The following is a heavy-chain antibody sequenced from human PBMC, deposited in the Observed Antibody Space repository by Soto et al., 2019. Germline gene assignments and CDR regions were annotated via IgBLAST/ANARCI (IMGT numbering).Heavy chain of an antibody. J-gene: IGHJ4*02. CDR3: TRGYNNGWYFDS. D-gene: IGHD6-19*01. Sequence: GGSLRLSCVASGFNLSHPWMTWVRQAAGKGLEWVGRIKSKTDGGTADYAAPVKGRATISRDDSKNTVYLQMNSLKTEDTAVYFCTRGYNNGWYFDSWGQGALVTVSS. V-gene: IGHV3-15*01. CDR1: GFNLSHPW. CDR2: IKSKTDGGTA.